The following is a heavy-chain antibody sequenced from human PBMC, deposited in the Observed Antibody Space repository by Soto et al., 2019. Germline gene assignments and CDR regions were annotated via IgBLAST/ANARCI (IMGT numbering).Heavy chain of an antibody. CDR2: ISYDGSNK. J-gene: IGHJ4*02. CDR1: GFTFSSYA. V-gene: IGHV3-30-3*01. Sequence: PGGSLSLSCAASGFTFSSYAMHWVRQAPGKGLEWVAVISYDGSNKYYADSVKGRFTISRDNSKNTLYLQMNSLRAEDTAVYYCARINNSAWQPTDYWGQGTLVTVS. D-gene: IGHD6-19*01. CDR3: ARINNSAWQPTDY.